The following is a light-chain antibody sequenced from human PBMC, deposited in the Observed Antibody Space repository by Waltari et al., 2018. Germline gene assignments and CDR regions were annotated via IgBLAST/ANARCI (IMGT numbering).Light chain of an antibody. CDR1: NIGSYT. J-gene: IGLJ3*02. CDR3: QVWDTAQGV. V-gene: IGLV3-21*01. CDR2: YDR. Sequence: SFVLTHPPPVSFAPGKTARHTSGGTNIGSYTVHWYQQRPGQAPVLGIHYDRERPSGIPERFSGSNSGNTATLTIRRVEAGDEADYYCQVWDTAQGVFGGGTKLTVL.